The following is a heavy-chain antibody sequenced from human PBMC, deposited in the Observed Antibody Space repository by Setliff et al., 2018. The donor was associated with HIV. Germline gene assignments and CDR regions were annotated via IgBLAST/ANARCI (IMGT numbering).Heavy chain of an antibody. Sequence: SETLSLTCAVSGGSISSNWWSWVRQSPGKGLEWIGEIYHSGSTHYNPSLQRRVTISVDKSKSQFSLKLNSVTAADTAVYYCGGNGYYSIDYWGQGTLVTVSS. J-gene: IGHJ4*02. CDR1: GGSISSNW. V-gene: IGHV4-4*02. CDR2: IYHSGST. CDR3: GGNGYYSIDY. D-gene: IGHD3-22*01.